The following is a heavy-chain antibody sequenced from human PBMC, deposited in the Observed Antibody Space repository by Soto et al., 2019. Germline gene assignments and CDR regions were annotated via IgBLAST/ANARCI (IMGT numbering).Heavy chain of an antibody. D-gene: IGHD2-2*01. CDR2: ISAYNGNT. CDR3: ARHPALHVNTAKKFDY. Sequence: QVQLVQSGAEVKKPGASVRVSCKASGYTFTSYGVSWVRQAPGQGLEWMGWISAYNGNTKYAQKLQGRLTMTTDTHTSTAYRELRSLRSDDTAMYYCARHPALHVNTAKKFDYWGQGTLVTVSS. V-gene: IGHV1-18*04. J-gene: IGHJ4*02. CDR1: GYTFTSYG.